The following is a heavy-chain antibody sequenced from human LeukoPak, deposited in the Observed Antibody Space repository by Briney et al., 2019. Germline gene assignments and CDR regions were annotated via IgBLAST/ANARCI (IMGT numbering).Heavy chain of an antibody. Sequence: PSETLSLTCAVYGGSFSGYYWSWIHQPPGKGLEWIGEINHSGSTNYNPSLKSRVTISVDTSKNQFSLKLSSVTAADTAVYYCASVGYSGSYRADYWGQGTLVTVSS. D-gene: IGHD1-26*01. CDR3: ASVGYSGSYRADY. CDR2: INHSGST. J-gene: IGHJ4*02. CDR1: GGSFSGYY. V-gene: IGHV4-34*01.